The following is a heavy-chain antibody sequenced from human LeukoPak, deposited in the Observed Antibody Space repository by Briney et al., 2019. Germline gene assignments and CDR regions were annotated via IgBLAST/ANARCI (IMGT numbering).Heavy chain of an antibody. D-gene: IGHD5-12*01. Sequence: GGSLRLSCAASGFTFSSYAVHWVRQAPGRGLEWVAVISYDGSNKYYADSVKGRFTISRDNSKNTLYLQMNSLRAEDTAVYYCATGYSGYDQLYYFDYWGQGTLVTVSS. CDR1: GFTFSSYA. CDR3: ATGYSGYDQLYYFDY. V-gene: IGHV3-30-3*01. J-gene: IGHJ4*02. CDR2: ISYDGSNK.